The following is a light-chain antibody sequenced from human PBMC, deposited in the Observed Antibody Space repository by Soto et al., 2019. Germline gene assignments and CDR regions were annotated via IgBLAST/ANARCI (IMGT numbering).Light chain of an antibody. CDR3: QQYSSLPHT. CDR2: GVS. V-gene: IGKV3-20*01. J-gene: IGKJ2*01. Sequence: ESVLTQSPGTLSLSPGERATLSCRATQSVTNNYFAWYQQKPGQSPRLLIYGVSSRATGIPDRFSGSGSGTDFTLTISRLEPDDFVVYYCQQYSSLPHTFGQGTKLEVK. CDR1: QSVTNNY.